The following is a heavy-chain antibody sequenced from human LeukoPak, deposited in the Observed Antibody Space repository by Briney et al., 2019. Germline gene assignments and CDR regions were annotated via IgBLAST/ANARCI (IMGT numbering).Heavy chain of an antibody. CDR3: ARQSGGSGSKTGQAPFDP. D-gene: IGHD3-10*01. J-gene: IGHJ5*02. V-gene: IGHV3-21*01. CDR1: GFTFSSYS. Sequence: GGSLRLSCAASGFTFSSYSMNWVRQAPEKGLEWVSSISSSSSYIYYADSVKGRFTISRDNAKNTLYLQMNSLRAEDTAVYYCARQSGGSGSKTGQAPFDPWGQGTLVTVSS. CDR2: ISSSSSYI.